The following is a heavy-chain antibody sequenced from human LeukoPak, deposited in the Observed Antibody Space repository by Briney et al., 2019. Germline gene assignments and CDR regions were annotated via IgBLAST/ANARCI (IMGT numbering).Heavy chain of an antibody. Sequence: PSETLSLTCTVSGGSISSYYWSWIRQPPGKGLEWIGYIYYSGSTNYNPSLKSRVTISVDTSKNQFSLKLSSVTAADTAVYYCARVSSGWSTDYYFDYWGQGTLVAVSS. CDR2: IYYSGST. CDR3: ARVSSGWSTDYYFDY. D-gene: IGHD6-19*01. CDR1: GGSISSYY. V-gene: IGHV4-59*01. J-gene: IGHJ4*02.